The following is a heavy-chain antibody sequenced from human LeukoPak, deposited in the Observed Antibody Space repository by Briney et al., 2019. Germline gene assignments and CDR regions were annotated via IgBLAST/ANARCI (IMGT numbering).Heavy chain of an antibody. V-gene: IGHV3-30*02. CDR2: IRSDGRDK. CDR3: ANIMVWGTPY. D-gene: IGHD3-10*01. CDR1: GFTFSSYG. J-gene: IGHJ4*02. Sequence: GGSLRLSCAASGFTFSSYGMNWVRQTPGKGLEWVAFIRSDGRDKYYTDSVKGRFTISRDNSKSTLDLQMNSLRAEDTAVYYCANIMVWGTPYWGQGTLVTVSS.